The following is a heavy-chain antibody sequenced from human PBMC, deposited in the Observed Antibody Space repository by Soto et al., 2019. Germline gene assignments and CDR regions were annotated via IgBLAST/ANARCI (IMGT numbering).Heavy chain of an antibody. Sequence: QVQLQESGPGLVKPSETLSLTCTVSGGSISNYYWSWVRQPPGKGLEWIGYIYYTGSTNYNPSLKVRVTISVDSSKNHLSPKLSSVTDADTAVYYCARSTRGYSGSASPIDNWGPGTQVTVSS. D-gene: IGHD5-12*01. CDR2: IYYTGST. J-gene: IGHJ4*02. CDR3: ARSTRGYSGSASPIDN. CDR1: GGSISNYY. V-gene: IGHV4-59*01.